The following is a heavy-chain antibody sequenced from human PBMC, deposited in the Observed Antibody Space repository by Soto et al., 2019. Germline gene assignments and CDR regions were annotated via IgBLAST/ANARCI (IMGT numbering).Heavy chain of an antibody. CDR3: ARDGSYCSSTSCYANYYYYMDV. CDR2: ISSSGSTI. V-gene: IGHV3-11*01. D-gene: IGHD2-2*01. Sequence: GGSLRLSCAASGFTFSDYYMSWIRQAPGKGLEWVSYISSSGSTIYYADSVKGRFTISRDNAKNSLYLQMNSLRAEDTAVYYCARDGSYCSSTSCYANYYYYMDVWGEGTTVTVSS. CDR1: GFTFSDYY. J-gene: IGHJ6*03.